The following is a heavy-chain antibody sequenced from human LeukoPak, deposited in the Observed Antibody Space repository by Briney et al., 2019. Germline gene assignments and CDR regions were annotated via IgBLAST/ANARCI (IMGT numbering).Heavy chain of an antibody. CDR3: AKVGSIAADFDY. CDR1: GFTFSSYA. V-gene: IGHV3-23*01. J-gene: IGHJ4*02. CDR2: ISGSGGST. Sequence: GGSLRLSCAASGFTFSSYAMSWVREARGRGLEGVSAISGSGGSTYYADSVKGRFTISRDNSKNTLYLQMNSLRAEDTAVYYCAKVGSIAADFDYWGQGTLVTVSS. D-gene: IGHD6-6*01.